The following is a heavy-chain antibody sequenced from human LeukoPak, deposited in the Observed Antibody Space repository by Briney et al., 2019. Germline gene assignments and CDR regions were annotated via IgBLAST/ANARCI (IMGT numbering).Heavy chain of an antibody. V-gene: IGHV4-38-2*01. J-gene: IGHJ4*02. Sequence: PSETLSLTCAVSGYSISSSNYWAWIRQPPGKGLEWIGEINHSGSTNNNPSLKSRVTISVDTSKNQFSLKLSSVTAADTAVYYCARRTQVWGQGTLVTVSS. CDR3: ARRTQV. CDR1: GYSISSSNY. CDR2: INHSGST.